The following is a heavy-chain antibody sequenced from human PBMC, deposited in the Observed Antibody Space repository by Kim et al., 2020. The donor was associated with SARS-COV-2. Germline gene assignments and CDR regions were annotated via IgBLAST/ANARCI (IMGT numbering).Heavy chain of an antibody. J-gene: IGHJ2*01. CDR2: IYYSGST. Sequence: SETLSLTCTVSGGSISSGGYYWSWIRQHPGKGLEWIGYIYYSGSTYYNPSLKSRVTISVDTSKNQFSLKLSSVTAADTAVYYCARCEGYCSSTSCSTLALGKWYFDLWGRGTLVTVSS. V-gene: IGHV4-31*03. CDR1: GGSISSGGYY. D-gene: IGHD2-2*01. CDR3: ARCEGYCSSTSCSTLALGKWYFDL.